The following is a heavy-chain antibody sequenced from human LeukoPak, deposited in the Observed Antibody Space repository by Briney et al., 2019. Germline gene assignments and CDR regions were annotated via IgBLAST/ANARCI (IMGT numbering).Heavy chain of an antibody. CDR3: ARANFRYCSSSTCLFDY. CDR2: INLNDGDT. V-gene: IGHV1-2*02. D-gene: IGHD2-2*01. Sequence: ASVKLSCNASGYTFTFYYIHLVRQAPGQGFEWMGWINLNDGDTNYAQKFQGRVTMTSATSISTAHMEVSRLRSDDTAVYYCARANFRYCSSSTCLFDYWGQGALVTVSS. J-gene: IGHJ4*02. CDR1: GYTFTFYY.